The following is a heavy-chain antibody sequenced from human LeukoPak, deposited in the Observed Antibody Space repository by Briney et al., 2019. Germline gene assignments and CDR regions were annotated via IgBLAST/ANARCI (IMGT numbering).Heavy chain of an antibody. V-gene: IGHV3-7*01. CDR2: IKQDGSEK. CDR1: GFTFSSYW. J-gene: IGHJ6*03. CDR3: AREAYYYYMDV. Sequence: PGGSLRLSCAASGFTFSSYWMSWVRQAPGKGLEWVANIKQDGSEKYYVDSVKGRFTISRDNAKNSLYLQMNSQRAEDTAVYYCAREAYYYYMDVWGKGTTVTVSS.